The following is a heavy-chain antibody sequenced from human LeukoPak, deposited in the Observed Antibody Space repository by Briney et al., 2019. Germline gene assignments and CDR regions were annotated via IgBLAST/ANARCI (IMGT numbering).Heavy chain of an antibody. Sequence: GGSLRLSCVASGFTFDNYGMSWVRQAPGKGLEWVSGISDGAGRTYYADSVKGRFTISRDNSKSTLYLQMNSLRAEDTAVYYCAKDVCNGAGCHFFDHWGQGTLVTVSS. CDR3: AKDVCNGAGCHFFDH. J-gene: IGHJ4*02. CDR2: ISDGAGRT. D-gene: IGHD2-15*01. V-gene: IGHV3-23*01. CDR1: GFTFDNYG.